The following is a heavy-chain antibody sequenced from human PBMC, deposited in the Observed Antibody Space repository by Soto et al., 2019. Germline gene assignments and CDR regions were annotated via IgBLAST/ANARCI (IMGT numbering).Heavy chain of an antibody. CDR3: VRNDWYRSDP. CDR1: GGSITSNW. J-gene: IGHJ5*02. V-gene: IGHV4-4*02. Sequence: QVQLQESGPGLVNPSGTLSLTCAVSGGSITSNWWSWVRQPPGKGLQWIEEINHGGSFNYNPSLRSRVITSIDKFKNQLSLNLTSLTAADTAVHYCVRNDWYRSDPGGQGTQVTVPS. D-gene: IGHD3-9*01. CDR2: INHGGSF.